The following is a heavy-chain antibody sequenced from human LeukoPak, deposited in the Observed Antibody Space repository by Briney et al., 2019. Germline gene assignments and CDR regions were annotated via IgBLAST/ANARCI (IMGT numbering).Heavy chain of an antibody. V-gene: IGHV1-2*02. CDR2: INPNSGGT. J-gene: IGHJ4*02. Sequence: GASVKVSFKASGYTFTGYYMHWVRQAPGQGLEWMGWINPNSGGTNYAQKFQGRVTMTRDTSISTAYMELSRLRSDDTAVYYCARGTQYSSGWYVGSFDYWGQGTLVTVSS. CDR1: GYTFTGYY. D-gene: IGHD6-19*01. CDR3: ARGTQYSSGWYVGSFDY.